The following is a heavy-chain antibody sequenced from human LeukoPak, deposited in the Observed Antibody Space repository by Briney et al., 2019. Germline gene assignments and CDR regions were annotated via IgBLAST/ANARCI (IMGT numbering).Heavy chain of an antibody. CDR1: GFTFGSYG. CDR2: IRSKAYGGTT. V-gene: IGHV3-49*03. D-gene: IGHD6-19*01. Sequence: GGSLRLSCAASGFTFGSYGMSWFRQAPGKGLEWVGFIRSKAYGGTTEYAASVKGRFSISRDDSKSIAYLQMNSLKTEDTAVYYCARGRLDLGYWGQGTLVTVSS. J-gene: IGHJ4*02. CDR3: ARGRLDLGY.